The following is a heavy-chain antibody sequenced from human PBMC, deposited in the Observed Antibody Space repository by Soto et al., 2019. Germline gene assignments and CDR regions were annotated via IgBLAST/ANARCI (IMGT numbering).Heavy chain of an antibody. J-gene: IGHJ4*02. CDR2: TYYSGST. CDR1: GGSMIAYY. CDR3: ERVRGTASNRYFDY. V-gene: IGHV4-59*01. Sequence: SETLSLTCTVSGGSMIAYYWNWMRQPPGKGLQWIGYTYYSGSTTYNPSLKSRVTISVESSKNQFPLKLDSVTPADTAVYYCERVRGTASNRYFDYWGPGTLVTVSS. D-gene: IGHD5-18*01.